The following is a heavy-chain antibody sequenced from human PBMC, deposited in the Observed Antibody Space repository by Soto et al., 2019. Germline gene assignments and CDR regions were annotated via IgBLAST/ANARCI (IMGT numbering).Heavy chain of an antibody. Sequence: QLQLQESGPGLVKPSETLSLTCTVSGGSISSSSYYWGWIRQPPGKGLEWIGSIYYSGSTYYNPSLKSRVTISVDTSKNQFSLKLSSVTAADTAVYYCARGRFDPFTRFDYWGQGTLVTVSS. D-gene: IGHD3-9*01. CDR3: ARGRFDPFTRFDY. CDR2: IYYSGST. CDR1: GGSISSSSYY. V-gene: IGHV4-39*01. J-gene: IGHJ4*02.